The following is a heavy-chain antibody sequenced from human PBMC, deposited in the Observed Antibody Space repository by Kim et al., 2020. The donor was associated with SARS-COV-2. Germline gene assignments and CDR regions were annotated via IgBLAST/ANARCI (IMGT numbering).Heavy chain of an antibody. CDR3: ARQGLWFGEAPNWFDP. CDR2: ISAYKGNT. CDR1: GYTFTSYG. J-gene: IGHJ5*02. Sequence: ASVKVSCKASGYTFTSYGLSWVRQAPGQGLEWMGWISAYKGNTNYAQKFQGRVTMTTDTSTSTAYMELRSLRSDDTPVYYCARQGLWFGEAPNWFDPWGQGTLVTVSS. V-gene: IGHV1-18*01. D-gene: IGHD3-10*01.